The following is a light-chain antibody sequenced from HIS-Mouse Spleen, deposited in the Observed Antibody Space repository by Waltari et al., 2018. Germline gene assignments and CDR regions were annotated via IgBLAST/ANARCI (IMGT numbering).Light chain of an antibody. CDR1: SSDVGGYNY. CDR2: EVS. Sequence: QSALTQPASASGSPGQSITISCTGTSSDVGGYNYVPWYQQHPGKAPKLMIYEVSNRPSGVSNRFSGSKSGNTASLTISGLQAEDEADYYCSSYTSSSTPYVFGTGTKVTVL. CDR3: SSYTSSSTPYV. V-gene: IGLV2-14*01. J-gene: IGLJ1*01.